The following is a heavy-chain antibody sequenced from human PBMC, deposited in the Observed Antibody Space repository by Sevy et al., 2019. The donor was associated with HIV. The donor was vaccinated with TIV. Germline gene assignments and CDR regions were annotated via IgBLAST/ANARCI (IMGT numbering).Heavy chain of an antibody. Sequence: GGSLRLSCAASGFTFSSYNMNWVRQAPGKGLEWVSSISGSSNYIYYADSMKGRFTISRDNAKNSLYLQMNSLRAEDTAVYYCARGPPDGSYDYFDYSGQGTLVTVSS. CDR1: GFTFSSYN. CDR3: ARGPPDGSYDYFDY. J-gene: IGHJ4*02. D-gene: IGHD1-26*01. V-gene: IGHV3-21*01. CDR2: ISGSSNYI.